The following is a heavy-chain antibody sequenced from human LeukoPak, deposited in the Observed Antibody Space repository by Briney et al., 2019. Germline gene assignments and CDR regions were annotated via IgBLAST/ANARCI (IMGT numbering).Heavy chain of an antibody. CDR1: GYTFTSYA. D-gene: IGHD4-17*01. Sequence: SVKVSCKASGYTFTSYAISWVRQAPGQGLEWMGRIIPILGIANYAQKFQGRVTITADKSTSTAYMELSSLRSEDTAVYYCARGDDYGALDYWGQGTLVTVSS. CDR3: ARGDDYGALDY. J-gene: IGHJ4*02. V-gene: IGHV1-69*04. CDR2: IIPILGIA.